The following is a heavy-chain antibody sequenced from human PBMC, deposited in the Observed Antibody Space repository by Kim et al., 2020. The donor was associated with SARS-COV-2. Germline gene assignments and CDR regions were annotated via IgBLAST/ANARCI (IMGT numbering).Heavy chain of an antibody. CDR3: ARGYCSGGSCYSFDAFDI. CDR1: GYTFTGYY. J-gene: IGHJ3*02. V-gene: IGHV1-2*04. CDR2: INPNSGGT. D-gene: IGHD2-15*01. Sequence: ASVKVSCKASGYTFTGYYMHWVRQAPGQGLEWMGWINPNSGGTNYAQKFQGWVTMTRDTSISTAYMELSRLRSDDTAVYYCARGYCSGGSCYSFDAFDIWGQGTMVTVSS.